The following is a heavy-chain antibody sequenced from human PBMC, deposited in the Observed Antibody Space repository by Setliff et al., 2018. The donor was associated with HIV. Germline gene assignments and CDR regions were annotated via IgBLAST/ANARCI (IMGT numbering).Heavy chain of an antibody. J-gene: IGHJ4*02. CDR3: ARDLGLGNSYGRTDY. CDR1: GFSFSTST. V-gene: IGHV3-48*01. CDR2: IKTDGGTT. D-gene: IGHD5-18*01. Sequence: GGSLRLSCAASGFSFSTSTMNWVRQAPGRGLEWLSYIKTDGGTTYDADSVEGRFTISRDKAKNSLYLQMDNLTVDDTAVYFCARDLGLGNSYGRTDYWGQGTLGTV.